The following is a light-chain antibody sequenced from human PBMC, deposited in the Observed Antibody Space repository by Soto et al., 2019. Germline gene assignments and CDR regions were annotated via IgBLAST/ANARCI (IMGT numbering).Light chain of an antibody. CDR2: GAS. CDR3: QQYNNWPWT. J-gene: IGKJ1*01. CDR1: QSLSDT. V-gene: IGKV3-15*01. Sequence: EIVMTQSPATLSVSPGGRATLSCRASQSLSDTLAWYQQKPGQAPRLLIYGASTRAPGFPARFSGSGSGTDLTLTISSLQSEDFGVYYCQQYNNWPWTFGQGTKVEIK.